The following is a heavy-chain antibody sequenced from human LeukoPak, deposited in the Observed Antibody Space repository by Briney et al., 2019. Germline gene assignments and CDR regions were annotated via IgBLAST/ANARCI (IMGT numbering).Heavy chain of an antibody. CDR3: ARGTTVTTVSAFDI. V-gene: IGHV1-69*05. CDR1: GGTFSSYA. Sequence: SVKVSCKASGGTFSSYAISWVRQAPGQGLEWMGRIIPIFGTANYAQKFQGRVTITTDESTSTTYMELSSLRSEDTAVYYCARGTTVTTVSAFDIWGQGTMVTVSS. CDR2: IIPIFGTA. D-gene: IGHD4-17*01. J-gene: IGHJ3*02.